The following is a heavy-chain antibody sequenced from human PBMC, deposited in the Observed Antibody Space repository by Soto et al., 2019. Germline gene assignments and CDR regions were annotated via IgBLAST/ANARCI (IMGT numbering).Heavy chain of an antibody. CDR2: INHSGST. CDR1: GGSFSGYY. Sequence: SETLSLTCAVYGGSFSGYYWSWIRQPPGKGLEWIGEINHSGSTNYNPSLKSRVTISVDTSKNQFSLKLSSVTAADTAVYYCARGAHDYGDYTGTYYGMDVWGQGTTVTVS. D-gene: IGHD4-17*01. J-gene: IGHJ6*02. CDR3: ARGAHDYGDYTGTYYGMDV. V-gene: IGHV4-34*01.